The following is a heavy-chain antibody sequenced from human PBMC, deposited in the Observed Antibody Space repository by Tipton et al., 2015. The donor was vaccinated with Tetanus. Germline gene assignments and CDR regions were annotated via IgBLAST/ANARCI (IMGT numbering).Heavy chain of an antibody. CDR1: GFSFSSYV. J-gene: IGHJ5*02. CDR2: ISGSGATT. Sequence: SLRLSCAVSGFSFSSYVFHWVRQAPGKGLEWVSGISGSGATTYYEDSVKGRFTISRDNPKNMLYLQMNSLRAEDTAVYYCAKDRAAGGPGASWGQGTLVSVSS. V-gene: IGHV3-23*01. CDR3: AKDRAAGGPGAS. D-gene: IGHD6-13*01.